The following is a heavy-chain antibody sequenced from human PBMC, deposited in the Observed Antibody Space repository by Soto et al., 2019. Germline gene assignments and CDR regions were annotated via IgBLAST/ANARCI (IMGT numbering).Heavy chain of an antibody. CDR1: GFSFSNYE. Sequence: VQLVESGGGLVQPGGYLRLSCAASGFSFSNYEMNWVRQAPGKGLEWVSYISRSSGTIYYADSVKGRFTISRDNAKNSLYLQMNSLRAEDTAVYYCARDDGMDVWGQGTTVTVSS. V-gene: IGHV3-48*03. J-gene: IGHJ6*02. CDR2: ISRSSGTI. CDR3: ARDDGMDV.